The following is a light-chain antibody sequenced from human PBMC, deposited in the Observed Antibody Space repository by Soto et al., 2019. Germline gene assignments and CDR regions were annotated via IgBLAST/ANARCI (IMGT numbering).Light chain of an antibody. CDR1: QYVSTTF. CDR2: GTS. Sequence: EIVLTQSPGTLSLSPGERATLSCRASQYVSTTFFAWYQQKPGQAPRLLIYGTSNRATGIPDRFSGSGSGTDFTLTISSLEPEDFAVYYCQQRSSWPFTFGPGTKVDIK. J-gene: IGKJ3*01. V-gene: IGKV3D-20*02. CDR3: QQRSSWPFT.